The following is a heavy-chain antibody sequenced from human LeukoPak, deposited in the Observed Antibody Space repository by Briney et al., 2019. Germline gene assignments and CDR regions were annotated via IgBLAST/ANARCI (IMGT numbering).Heavy chain of an antibody. CDR1: GFTVSGNY. Sequence: GGSLRLSCAASGFTVSGNYMSWVRQAPGKGLEWVSVIYSGGSTYYADSVKGRFTISRDNSKNTLYLQMNSLRAEDTAVYYCARDLHLLTGYGEYYYYGMDVWGQGTTVTVSS. CDR3: ARDLHLLTGYGEYYYYGMDV. D-gene: IGHD3-9*01. J-gene: IGHJ6*02. V-gene: IGHV3-53*01. CDR2: IYSGGST.